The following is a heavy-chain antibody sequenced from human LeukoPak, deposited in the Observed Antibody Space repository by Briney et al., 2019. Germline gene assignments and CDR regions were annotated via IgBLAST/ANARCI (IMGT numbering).Heavy chain of an antibody. CDR3: ARARRFGELLGY. CDR2: INHSGST. CDR1: GGSFSGYY. Sequence: SETLSLTCAVYGGSFSGYYWSWIRQPPGKGLEWIGEINHSGSTNYNPSLKSRVTISVDTSKNQFSLKLSSVTAADTAVYYCARARRFGELLGYWGQGTLVTVSS. J-gene: IGHJ4*02. V-gene: IGHV4-34*01. D-gene: IGHD3-10*01.